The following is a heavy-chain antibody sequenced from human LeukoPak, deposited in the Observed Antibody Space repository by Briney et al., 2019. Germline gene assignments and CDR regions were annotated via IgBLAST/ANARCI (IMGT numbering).Heavy chain of an antibody. D-gene: IGHD3-9*01. CDR3: AKEGAHYDILTGYFDY. J-gene: IGHJ4*02. CDR2: ISYDGSNK. Sequence: GGSLRLSCAASGFTFSSYGMHWVRQAPGKGLEWVAVISYDGSNKYYADSVKGRFTISRDNSKNTLYLQMNSLRAEDTAVYYCAKEGAHYDILTGYFDYWGQGTLVTVSS. V-gene: IGHV3-30*18. CDR1: GFTFSSYG.